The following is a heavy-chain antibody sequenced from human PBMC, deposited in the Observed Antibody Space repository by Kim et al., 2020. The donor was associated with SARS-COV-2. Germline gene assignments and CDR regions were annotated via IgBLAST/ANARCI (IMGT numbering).Heavy chain of an antibody. J-gene: IGHJ6*02. CDR1: GFTFSSYS. D-gene: IGHD3-22*01. CDR3: ARDTRITMIVVGYYYYYGMDV. V-gene: IGHV3-21*01. Sequence: GGSLRLSCAASGFTFSSYSMNWVRQAPGKGLEWVSSISSSSSYIYYADSVKGRFTISRDNAKNSLYLQMNSLRAEDTAVYYCARDTRITMIVVGYYYYYGMDVWGQGTTVTVSS. CDR2: ISSSSSYI.